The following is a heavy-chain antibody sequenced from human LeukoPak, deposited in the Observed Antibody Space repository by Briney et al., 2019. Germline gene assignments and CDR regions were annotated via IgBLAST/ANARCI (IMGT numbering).Heavy chain of an antibody. CDR3: AKVDSGIVATGSPYFDY. CDR1: GFTFSDYY. D-gene: IGHD6-13*01. V-gene: IGHV3-11*01. J-gene: IGHJ4*02. CDR2: ISSSGSTI. Sequence: KPGGSLRLSCAASGFTFSDYYMSWIRQAPGKGLEWVSYISSSGSTIYYADSVKGRFTISRDNSKNTLYLQMNSLRAEDTAVYYCAKVDSGIVATGSPYFDYWGQGTLVTVSS.